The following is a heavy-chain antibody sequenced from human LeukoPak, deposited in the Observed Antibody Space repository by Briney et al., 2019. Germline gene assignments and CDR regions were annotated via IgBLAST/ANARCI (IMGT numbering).Heavy chain of an antibody. CDR1: GYTFTSYG. J-gene: IGHJ6*03. Sequence: ASVKVSCKASGYTFTSYGISWVRQAPGQGLEWVGWISAYYGNTNYAQKLQGRVTMTTDTSTSTAYMELRSLRSEDTAVYYCARHPMYYYYYYMDVWGKGTTVTVSS. CDR2: ISAYYGNT. V-gene: IGHV1-18*01. CDR3: ARHPMYYYYYYMDV.